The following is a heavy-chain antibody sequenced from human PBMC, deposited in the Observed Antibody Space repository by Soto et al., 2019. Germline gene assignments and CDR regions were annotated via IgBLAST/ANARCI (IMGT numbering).Heavy chain of an antibody. CDR3: ATDGFDF. V-gene: IGHV3-15*01. J-gene: IGHJ4*02. Sequence: VQLVESGGGLVKPGGSLRLSCAASGVTFTNAWMNWVRQAPGKGLEWIGHIKSKLDGGTTDYAAPVKGRFTISRDDSKNTLYMQMNSLKIEDTAVYYCATDGFDFWGQRTLVTVSS. CDR1: GVTFTNAW. CDR2: IKSKLDGGTT.